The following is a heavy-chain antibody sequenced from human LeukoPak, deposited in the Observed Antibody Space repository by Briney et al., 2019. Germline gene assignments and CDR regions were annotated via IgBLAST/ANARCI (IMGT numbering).Heavy chain of an antibody. CDR2: IGPHSTFT. D-gene: IGHD2/OR15-2a*01. V-gene: IGHV1-2*02. CDR3: VREGEGPLSKDFDY. CDR1: GFTFTDHY. J-gene: IGHJ4*02. Sequence: ASVKVTCKSSGFTFTDHYIHWVRQGPGQGLEWMGYIGPHSTFTSSPQGVQGRVTMTRDASMSTAYMELTRLTSDDTAVYYCVREGEGPLSKDFDYWGQGTLVTVSS.